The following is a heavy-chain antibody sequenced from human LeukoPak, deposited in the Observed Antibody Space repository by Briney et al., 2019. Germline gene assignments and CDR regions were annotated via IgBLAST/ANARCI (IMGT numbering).Heavy chain of an antibody. Sequence: GGSLRLSCTASGFTFSTFSMNWVRQAPGKGLEWVSSISSGGSYIHSSDSVKGRFTISRDNAKNSLYLQMNSLRAEDTAVYYCAGRGCSDGLCHFDYWGQGTLVTVSS. CDR2: ISSGGSYI. CDR1: GFTFSTFS. J-gene: IGHJ4*02. V-gene: IGHV3-21*01. CDR3: AGRGCSDGLCHFDY. D-gene: IGHD2-15*01.